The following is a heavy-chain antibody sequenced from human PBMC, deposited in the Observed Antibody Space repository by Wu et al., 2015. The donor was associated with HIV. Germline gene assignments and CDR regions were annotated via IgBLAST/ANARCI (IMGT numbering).Heavy chain of an antibody. CDR3: ARATVAGNWFDP. CDR1: EYSFSIYY. J-gene: IGHJ5*02. Sequence: QVHLVQSGAEVKEPGASVKISCKTEYSFSIYYMHWVRQAPGQGLEWMGWINPNSGGINYAQKFQGRVTMTRDTSISTAYMELSRLRSDDAAVYYCARATVAGNWFDPWGQGTLVTVSS. V-gene: IGHV1-2*02. CDR2: INPNSGGI. D-gene: IGHD6-19*01.